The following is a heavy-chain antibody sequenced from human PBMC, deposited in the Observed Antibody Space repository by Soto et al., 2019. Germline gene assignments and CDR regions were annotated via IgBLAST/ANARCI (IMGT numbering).Heavy chain of an antibody. J-gene: IGHJ6*02. V-gene: IGHV3-23*01. D-gene: IGHD6-6*01. Sequence: GGSLRLSCAASGFTFSSYAMSWVRQAPGKGLEWVSAISGNGGSTYYADSVKGRFTISRDNSKNTLYLQMNSLRAEDTAVYYCAKEGYSSSSLGDYYYYGMDVWGQGTTVTVSS. CDR1: GFTFSSYA. CDR3: AKEGYSSSSLGDYYYYGMDV. CDR2: ISGNGGST.